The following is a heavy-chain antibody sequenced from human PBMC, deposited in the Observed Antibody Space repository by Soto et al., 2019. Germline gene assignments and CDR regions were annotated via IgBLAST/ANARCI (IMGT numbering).Heavy chain of an antibody. CDR3: AKYLAAAGLDY. CDR2: ISYDGSNK. CDR1: GFTFSSYG. D-gene: IGHD6-13*01. V-gene: IGHV3-30*18. J-gene: IGHJ4*02. Sequence: QVQLVESGGGVVQPGRSLRLSCAASGFTFSSYGMHWVRQAPGKGLEWVAVISYDGSNKYYADSVKGRFTISRDNSKNTLYLQMISLRAEDTAVYYCAKYLAAAGLDYWGQGTLVTVAS.